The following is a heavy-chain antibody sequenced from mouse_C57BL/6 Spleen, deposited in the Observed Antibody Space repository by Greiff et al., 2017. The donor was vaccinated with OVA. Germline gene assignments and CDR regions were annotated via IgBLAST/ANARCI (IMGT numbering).Heavy chain of an antibody. D-gene: IGHD2-5*01. CDR1: GYTFTSYW. CDR3: ARHSYRNYPAY. V-gene: IGHV1-64*01. Sequence: QVQLQQPGAELVKPGASVKLSCKASGYTFTSYWMHWVKQRPGQGLEWIGMIHPNSGSTNYNEKFTSKATLTVDKSSSTAYMQLSSLTSEDSAVDYCARHSYRNYPAYWGQGTLVTVSA. J-gene: IGHJ3*01. CDR2: IHPNSGST.